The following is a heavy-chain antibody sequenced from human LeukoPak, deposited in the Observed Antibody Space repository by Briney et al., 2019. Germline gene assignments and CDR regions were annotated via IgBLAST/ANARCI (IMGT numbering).Heavy chain of an antibody. D-gene: IGHD6-6*01. J-gene: IGHJ4*02. Sequence: SETLSLTCTVSGGSISSSSYYWGWIRQPPGKGLEWIGSIYHSGSTYYNPSLKSRVTISVDTSKNQFSLKLNSVTAADTAVYYCARRVVIAALGVWGQGTLVTVSS. CDR3: ARRVVIAALGV. CDR1: GGSISSSSYY. CDR2: IYHSGST. V-gene: IGHV4-39*01.